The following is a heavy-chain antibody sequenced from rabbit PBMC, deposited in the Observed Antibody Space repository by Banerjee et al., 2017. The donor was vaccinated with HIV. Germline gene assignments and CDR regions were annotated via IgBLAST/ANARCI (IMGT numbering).Heavy chain of an antibody. J-gene: IGHJ5*01. CDR2: IYPDYGYT. D-gene: IGHD1-1*01. Sequence: QEQLVESGGGLVTLGGSLKLSCKASGIDFSSYGISWVRQAPGKGPEWIAYIYPDYGYTDYASWVNGRFTISRSTSLNTVDLKMTSLTAADTATYFCAREGILYASSSGYYMGWLDLWGPGTLVTVS. CDR1: GIDFSSYG. V-gene: IGHV1S47*01. CDR3: AREGILYASSSGYYMGWLDL.